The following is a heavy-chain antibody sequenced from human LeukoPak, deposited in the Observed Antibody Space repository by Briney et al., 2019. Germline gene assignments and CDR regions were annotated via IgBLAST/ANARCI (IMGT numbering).Heavy chain of an antibody. V-gene: IGHV4-38-2*01. J-gene: IGHJ3*02. CDR1: GYSISSDYY. CDR2: IYQSVST. CDR3: ARNKSTVTTSRHDAFDI. D-gene: IGHD4-17*01. Sequence: SETLSLTCAVSGYSISSDYYWGWIRQPSGKGLEWIGSIYQSVSTYYTPSLKSRVTISVDTSKNQFSLKLSSVTAADTAVYYCARNKSTVTTSRHDAFDIWGQGTMVTVSS.